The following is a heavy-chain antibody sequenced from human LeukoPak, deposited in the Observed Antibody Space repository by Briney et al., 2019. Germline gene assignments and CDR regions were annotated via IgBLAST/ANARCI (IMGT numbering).Heavy chain of an antibody. J-gene: IGHJ5*02. CDR3: AKDKFCGYSGYDPQGWFDP. CDR2: ISWNSGSI. D-gene: IGHD5-12*01. Sequence: SLRLSCAASGFTFDDYAMHWVRQAPGKGLEWVSGISWNSGSIGYADSVKGRFTISRDNAKNSLYLQMNSLRAEDTALYYCAKDKFCGYSGYDPQGWFDPWGQGTLVTFSS. V-gene: IGHV3-9*01. CDR1: GFTFDDYA.